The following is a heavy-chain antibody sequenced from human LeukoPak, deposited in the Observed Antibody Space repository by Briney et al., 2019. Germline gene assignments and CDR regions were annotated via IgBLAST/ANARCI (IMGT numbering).Heavy chain of an antibody. V-gene: IGHV3-7*01. J-gene: IGHJ3*02. CDR1: GLTFSSYW. CDR3: ARDLAGPPQEAFDI. CDR2: IKQDGSEK. Sequence: PGGSLRLSCAASGLTFSSYWMNWGRQAPGKGLEWVANIKQDGSEKHYVDSVTGRFTISRDNTKNSLYLQMNSLRADDTAVYYCARDLAGPPQEAFDIWGQGTMVTVSS.